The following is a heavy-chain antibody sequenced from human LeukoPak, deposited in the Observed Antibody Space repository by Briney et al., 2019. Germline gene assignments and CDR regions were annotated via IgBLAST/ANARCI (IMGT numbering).Heavy chain of an antibody. CDR1: GYSFTSYW. D-gene: IGHD3-9*01. CDR3: ARLRADYDILTGYPDY. Sequence: GESLKISCKGSGYSFTSYWIGWVRQMPGKGLEWVGIIYPGDSDTRYSPSFQGQVTISADKSISTAYLQWSSLKASDTAMCYCARLRADYDILTGYPDYWGQGTLVTVSS. J-gene: IGHJ4*02. CDR2: IYPGDSDT. V-gene: IGHV5-51*01.